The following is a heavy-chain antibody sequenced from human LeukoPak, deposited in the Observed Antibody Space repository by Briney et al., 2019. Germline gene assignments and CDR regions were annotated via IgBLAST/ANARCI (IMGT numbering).Heavy chain of an antibody. J-gene: IGHJ4*02. Sequence: GGSLRLSCAASGFTFSRNSMNWVRQAPGKGLEWVSSISTSSSYIYYADSVKGRFTISRDNSKNTLYLQMNSLRPEDTAVYYCTKRPLGFAFDYWGQGTLVTVSS. D-gene: IGHD7-27*01. CDR3: TKRPLGFAFDY. CDR2: ISTSSSYI. V-gene: IGHV3-21*06. CDR1: GFTFSRNS.